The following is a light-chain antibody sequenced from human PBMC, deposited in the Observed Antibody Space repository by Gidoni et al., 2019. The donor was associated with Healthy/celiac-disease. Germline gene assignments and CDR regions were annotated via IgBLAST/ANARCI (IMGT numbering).Light chain of an antibody. J-gene: IGKJ3*01. CDR1: QSVSSSY. CDR2: GSS. Sequence: ENVLTPSPGTLSLSPGERATLTCRARQSVSSSYLAWYQQTPGPAPRLLIYGSSSRATGIPDRFSSSGSGTYFTLTISRLEPEDFAVYYCQHYGSSPFTFGPGTKVEIK. V-gene: IGKV3-20*01. CDR3: QHYGSSPFT.